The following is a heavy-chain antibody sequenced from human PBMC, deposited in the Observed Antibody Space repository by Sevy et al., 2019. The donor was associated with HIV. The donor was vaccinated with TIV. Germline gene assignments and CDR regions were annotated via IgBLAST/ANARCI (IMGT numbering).Heavy chain of an antibody. CDR3: ARHPLGNWFDL. CDR1: GGSISSSRHY. V-gene: IGHV4-39*01. Sequence: SETLSLTCTVSGGSISSSRHYWGWIRQSPGKRLEWIGSRFYSGGAYYNPSLQSRVTMSVDTSNNHFSLNVNSVTAAQKAVYYCARHPLGNWFDLWGQGILVTVSS. J-gene: IGHJ5*02. D-gene: IGHD3-16*01. CDR2: RFYSGGA.